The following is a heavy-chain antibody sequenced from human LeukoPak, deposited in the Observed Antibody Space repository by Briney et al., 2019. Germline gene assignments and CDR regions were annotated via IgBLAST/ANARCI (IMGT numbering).Heavy chain of an antibody. CDR1: GYTFTSYA. D-gene: IGHD2-15*01. CDR2: MNPNSGNT. Sequence: ASVKVSCKASGYTFTSYAMSWVRQATGQGLEWTGWMNPNSGNTGYAQKFQGRVTITRNTSISTAYMELSSLRSEDTAVYYCARGIGGIYYYYYSMDVWGKGTTVTVSS. CDR3: ARGIGGIYYYYYSMDV. J-gene: IGHJ6*03. V-gene: IGHV1-8*03.